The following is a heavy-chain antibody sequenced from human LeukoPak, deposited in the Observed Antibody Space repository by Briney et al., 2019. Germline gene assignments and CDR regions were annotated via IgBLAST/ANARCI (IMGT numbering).Heavy chain of an antibody. CDR3: ARYSGSSWYFDY. J-gene: IGHJ4*02. CDR2: ISYDGSNK. V-gene: IGHV3-30*03. CDR1: GFTFSSYG. D-gene: IGHD6-13*01. Sequence: PGGSLRLSCAASGFTFSSYGMHWVRQAPGKGLEWVAVISYDGSNKYYADSVKGRFTISRDNSKNTLYLQMNSLRAEDTAVYYCARYSGSSWYFDYWGQGTLVTVSS.